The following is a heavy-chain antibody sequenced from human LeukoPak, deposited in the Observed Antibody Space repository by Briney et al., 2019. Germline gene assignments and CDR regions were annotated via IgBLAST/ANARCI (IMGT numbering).Heavy chain of an antibody. CDR2: ISSSSNTI. V-gene: IGHV3-48*03. CDR1: GFTSSSYE. J-gene: IGHJ6*02. D-gene: IGHD2-2*02. CDR3: AREEPAGIALFYYYGMDV. Sequence: GGSLRLSCAASGFTSSSYEMNWVRQAPGKGLEWVSYISSSSNTIYYADSVKGRFTMSRDNAKNSLYLQMNSLRAEDTAVYYCAREEPAGIALFYYYGMDVWGQGTTVTVSS.